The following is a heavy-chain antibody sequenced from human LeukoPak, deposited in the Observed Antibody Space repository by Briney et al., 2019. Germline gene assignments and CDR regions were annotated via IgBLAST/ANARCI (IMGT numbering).Heavy chain of an antibody. CDR3: AREWGRIAVAGGPGY. J-gene: IGHJ4*02. Sequence: GGSLRLSCAASGFTFRNNALHWVRQAPGKGLEWMGIISGDGINKYYADSVRGRFTISRDNSANTLYLQMSSLRVEDTAVYYCAREWGRIAVAGGPGYWGQGALVTVSS. D-gene: IGHD6-19*01. V-gene: IGHV3-30*07. CDR1: GFTFRNNA. CDR2: ISGDGINK.